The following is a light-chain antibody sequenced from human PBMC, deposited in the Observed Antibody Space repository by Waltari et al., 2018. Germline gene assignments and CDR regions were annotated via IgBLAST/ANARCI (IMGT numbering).Light chain of an antibody. Sequence: QSVLTPPPSVSGAPGQRVTISCPGSRSHFGSGYNVHWYQQLPGTAPKLLIYDNNNRPSGVPDRFSGSKSGTSASLAITGLQAEDEADYYCQSYDSSLSDVVFGGGTKLTVL. V-gene: IGLV1-40*01. CDR1: RSHFGSGYN. J-gene: IGLJ2*01. CDR3: QSYDSSLSDVV. CDR2: DNN.